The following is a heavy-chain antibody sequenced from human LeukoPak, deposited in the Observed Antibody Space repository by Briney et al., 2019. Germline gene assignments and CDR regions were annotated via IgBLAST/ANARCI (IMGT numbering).Heavy chain of an antibody. Sequence: PGGSLRLSCAASGFTFSSYGMHWVRQAPGKGLEWVAVIWYDGSNKYYEDSVKGRFTISRDNSKNTLYLQMNSLRAEDTAVYYCARESRYSSSPLEAFDIWGQGTMVTVSS. V-gene: IGHV3-33*01. CDR2: IWYDGSNK. J-gene: IGHJ3*02. CDR3: ARESRYSSSPLEAFDI. D-gene: IGHD6-13*01. CDR1: GFTFSSYG.